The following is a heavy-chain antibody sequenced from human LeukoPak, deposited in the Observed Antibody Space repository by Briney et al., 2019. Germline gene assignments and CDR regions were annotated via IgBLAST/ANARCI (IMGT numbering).Heavy chain of an antibody. CDR1: GYSFTGYY. Sequence: GASVKVSCKPSGYSFTGYYMLWVRQAPGQGLEWMGRINPNSGGTNYAQEFQGRVTMTRDTSISTAYMELSRLRSDDTAVYYCARDLRPFRAAKNGINNWFDPWGQGTLVTVSS. J-gene: IGHJ5*02. CDR3: ARDLRPFRAAKNGINNWFDP. D-gene: IGHD2-15*01. CDR2: INPNSGGT. V-gene: IGHV1-2*06.